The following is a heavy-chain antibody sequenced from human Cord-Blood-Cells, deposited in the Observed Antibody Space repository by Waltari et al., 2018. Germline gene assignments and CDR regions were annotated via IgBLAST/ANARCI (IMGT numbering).Heavy chain of an antibody. CDR2: IYYSGST. J-gene: IGHJ5*02. Sequence: QVQLQESGPGLVKPSETLSLTCTVSGGSISSHYWSWIRQPPGKGLEWIGYIYYSGSTNYNPSLKSRVTISVDTSKNQFSLKLSSVTAADTVVYYCARAPKGGQLLNWFDPWGQGTLVTVSS. CDR1: GGSISSHY. D-gene: IGHD2-2*01. CDR3: ARAPKGGQLLNWFDP. V-gene: IGHV4-59*11.